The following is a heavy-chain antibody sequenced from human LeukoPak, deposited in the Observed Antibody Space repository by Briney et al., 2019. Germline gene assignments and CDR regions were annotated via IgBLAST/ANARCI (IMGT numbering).Heavy chain of an antibody. J-gene: IGHJ6*02. D-gene: IGHD6-19*01. CDR2: ISSSGSTI. V-gene: IGHV3-11*01. Sequence: GGSLRLSCAASGFTFSDYYMSWIRQAPGKGLECVSYISSSGSTIYYADSVKGRFTISRDNAKNSLYLQMNSLRAEDTAVYYCARGVAVAGKGDYYYYGMDVWGQGTTVTVSS. CDR1: GFTFSDYY. CDR3: ARGVAVAGKGDYYYYGMDV.